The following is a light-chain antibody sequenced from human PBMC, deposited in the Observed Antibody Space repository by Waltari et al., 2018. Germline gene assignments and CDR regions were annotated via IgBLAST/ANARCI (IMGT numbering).Light chain of an antibody. J-gene: IGKJ4*01. Sequence: DIQMTQSPSTLSASVGDRVTITCRASQSIGSWLAWYQQKAGKDPKFLIYKSSSLETGVPSRFSGSGSGTEFTLTISSLQPDDFATYYCQQGDSYPITFGGGTKVEIK. CDR3: QQGDSYPIT. V-gene: IGKV1-5*03. CDR2: KSS. CDR1: QSIGSW.